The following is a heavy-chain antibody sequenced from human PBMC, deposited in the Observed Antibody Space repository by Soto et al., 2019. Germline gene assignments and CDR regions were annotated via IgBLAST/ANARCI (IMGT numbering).Heavy chain of an antibody. Sequence: QVQLVQSGAEVKKPGASVKVSCKASGYTFTSYGISWVRQAPGQGLEWMGWISAYNGNTNYAQKLQGRVTMTTDTSTSTVYMELRSLRSDDTAVYYCARDKGYSYGFYYYGMDVWGQGTTVTVSS. CDR2: ISAYNGNT. J-gene: IGHJ6*02. CDR1: GYTFTSYG. V-gene: IGHV1-18*01. D-gene: IGHD5-18*01. CDR3: ARDKGYSYGFYYYGMDV.